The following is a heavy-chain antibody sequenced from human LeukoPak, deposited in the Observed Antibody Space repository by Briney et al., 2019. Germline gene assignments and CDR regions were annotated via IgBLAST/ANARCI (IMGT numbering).Heavy chain of an antibody. CDR1: GYSFTSYW. J-gene: IGHJ4*02. D-gene: IGHD3-10*01. V-gene: IGHV5-51*01. CDR3: ASGSSYFGD. Sequence: WESLKISCKASGYSFTSYWIGWVRQMPGKGLGWMGIIYPGDSDTRYSPSFQGQVTISADKSINTAYLQWSSLKASDTAIYYCASGSSYFGDWGQGTLVTVSS. CDR2: IYPGDSDT.